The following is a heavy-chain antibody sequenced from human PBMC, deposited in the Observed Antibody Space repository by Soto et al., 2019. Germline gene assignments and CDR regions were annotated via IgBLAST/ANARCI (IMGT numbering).Heavy chain of an antibody. CDR1: GFSLSNARMG. CDR3: ARVYDHPQTFDYYYYGMDV. Sequence: ESGPTLVNPTETLTLTCTVSGFSLSNARMGVSWIRQPPGKALEWLAHIFSNDEKSYSTSLKSRLTISKDTSKSQVVLTMTNMDPVDTATYYCARVYDHPQTFDYYYYGMDVWGQGTMVTVSS. D-gene: IGHD3-22*01. J-gene: IGHJ6*02. V-gene: IGHV2-26*01. CDR2: IFSNDEK.